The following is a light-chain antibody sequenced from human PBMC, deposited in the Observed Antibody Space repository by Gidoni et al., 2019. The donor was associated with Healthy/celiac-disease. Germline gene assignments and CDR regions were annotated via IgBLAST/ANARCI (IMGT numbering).Light chain of an antibody. CDR3: QQSYRTPYT. CDR1: QSISSY. V-gene: IGKV1-39*01. Sequence: DIQMTQPPSSLSASVGDRVTITCRASQSISSYLNCYQQKPGKATKLLIYAASSLQSGVPSRFSGSGSGTDFTLTISSLQPEDFATYYCQQSYRTPYTFGQGTKLEIK. J-gene: IGKJ2*01. CDR2: AAS.